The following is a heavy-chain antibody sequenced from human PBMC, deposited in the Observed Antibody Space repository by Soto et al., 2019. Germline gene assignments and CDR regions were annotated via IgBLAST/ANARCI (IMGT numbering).Heavy chain of an antibody. J-gene: IGHJ4*02. V-gene: IGHV4-30-2*01. CDR2: IYHSGST. CDR3: ATAGGLGAVAADY. CDR1: GGSISSGGYS. D-gene: IGHD6-19*01. Sequence: QLQLQESGSGLVKPSQTLSLTCAVSGGSISSGGYSWSWIRQPPGKGLEWIGYIYHSGSTYYNPSLKSRVTISVDRSKNQFSLKLSSVTAADTDVYYGATAGGLGAVAADYWGQGTLVTVSS.